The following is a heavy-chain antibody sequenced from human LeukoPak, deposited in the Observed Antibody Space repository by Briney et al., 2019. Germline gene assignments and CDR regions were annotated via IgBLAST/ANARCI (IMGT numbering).Heavy chain of an antibody. CDR1: GYSSTDYY. Sequence: ASVKVSCKTSGYSSTDYYMHWVRQAPGQGLEWMGWINPYSGGTSSAQKFQGRVTMTRDTSISTVYMQVSWLTSDDTAIYYCARADRLHGGPYLIGPWGQGTLVTVPS. J-gene: IGHJ5*02. V-gene: IGHV1-2*02. CDR3: ARADRLHGGPYLIGP. D-gene: IGHD3-16*01. CDR2: INPYSGGT.